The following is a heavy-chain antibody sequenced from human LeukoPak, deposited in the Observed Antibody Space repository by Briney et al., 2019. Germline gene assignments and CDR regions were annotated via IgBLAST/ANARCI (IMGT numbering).Heavy chain of an antibody. Sequence: GGSLRLSCGGSGFIFSNAWMNWVRQAPGKGLEWVGRIKSKPDGGTTDYAAPVKGRFTISRDDSKNTVFLQMNSLKTEDTAVYHCATGGINLDFWGQGTLVTVSS. D-gene: IGHD5-24*01. CDR3: ATGGINLDF. CDR2: IKSKPDGGTT. V-gene: IGHV3-15*07. J-gene: IGHJ4*02. CDR1: GFIFSNAW.